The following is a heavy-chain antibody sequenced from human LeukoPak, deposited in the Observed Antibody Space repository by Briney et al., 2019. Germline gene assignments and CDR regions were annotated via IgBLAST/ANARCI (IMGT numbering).Heavy chain of an antibody. CDR3: ARGRYCSSTSCSTGYYYYMDV. CDR2: IYYSGST. Sequence: PSETLSLTCTVSGGSISSYYWSWIRQPPGKGLEWIGYIYYSGSTNYNPSLKSRVTISVDTSKNQFSLKLSSVHAADTAVYYCARGRYCSSTSCSTGYYYYMDVWGKGTTVTVSS. CDR1: GGSISSYY. D-gene: IGHD2-2*01. J-gene: IGHJ6*03. V-gene: IGHV4-59*01.